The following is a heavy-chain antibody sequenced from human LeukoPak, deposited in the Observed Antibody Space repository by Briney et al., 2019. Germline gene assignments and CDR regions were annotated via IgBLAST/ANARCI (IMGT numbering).Heavy chain of an antibody. J-gene: IGHJ4*02. CDR1: GFTFSSYG. Sequence: SGGSLRLSCAASGFTFSSYGMHWVRQAPGKGLEWVAFIRYDGSNKYYADSVKGRFTISRDNAKNSLYLQMNSLRAEDTAVYYCARWDYDILTGVVDYWGQGTLVTVSS. CDR2: IRYDGSNK. CDR3: ARWDYDILTGVVDY. D-gene: IGHD3-9*01. V-gene: IGHV3-30*02.